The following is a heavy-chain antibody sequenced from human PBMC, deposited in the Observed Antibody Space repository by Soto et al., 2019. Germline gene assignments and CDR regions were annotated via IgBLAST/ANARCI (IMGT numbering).Heavy chain of an antibody. V-gene: IGHV4-59*01. D-gene: IGHD3-10*01. Sequence: SETLSLTCTVSGGSISSYYWSWIRQPPGKGLEWIGYIYYSGGTNYNPSLKSRVTISVDTSKNQFSLKLSSATAADTAVYYCARGGITMVRGVIGPLGYWGQGTLVTVSS. J-gene: IGHJ4*02. CDR2: IYYSGGT. CDR3: ARGGITMVRGVIGPLGY. CDR1: GGSISSYY.